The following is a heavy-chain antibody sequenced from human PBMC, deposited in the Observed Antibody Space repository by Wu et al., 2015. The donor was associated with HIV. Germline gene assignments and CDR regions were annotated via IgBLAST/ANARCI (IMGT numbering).Heavy chain of an antibody. CDR1: GYTFTSYG. CDR2: IIPTFGTP. D-gene: IGHD5-12*01. J-gene: IGHJ4*02. V-gene: IGHV1-69*01. CDR3: ARGGYSGYDPLDY. Sequence: QVQLVQSGAEVRKPGASVKVSCKASGYTFTSYGINWVRQAPGQGLEWMGGIIPTFGTPNYAQKFQGRVTITADETTSTVYLELRGLRSDDSAVYYCARGGYSGYDPLDYWGQGTLVTVSS.